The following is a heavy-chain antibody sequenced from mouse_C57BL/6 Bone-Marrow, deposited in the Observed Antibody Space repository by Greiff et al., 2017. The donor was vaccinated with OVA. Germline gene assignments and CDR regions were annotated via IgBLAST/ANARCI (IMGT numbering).Heavy chain of an antibody. CDR2: ICPGSGST. V-gene: IGHV1-55*01. CDR1: GYTFTSYW. J-gene: IGHJ3*01. Sequence: QVQLQQPGAELVKPGASVKMSCKASGYTFTSYWINWVKQRPGQGLEWIGDICPGSGSTNYNEKFKSKATLTVDTSSSTAYMQLSSLTSEASAVCDRSIDVCYVVAYWGRGTLVTVSA. CDR3: SIDVCYVVAY. D-gene: IGHD2-12*01.